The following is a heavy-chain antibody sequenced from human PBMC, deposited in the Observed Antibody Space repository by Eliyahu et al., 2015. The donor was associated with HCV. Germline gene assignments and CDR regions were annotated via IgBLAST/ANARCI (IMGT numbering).Heavy chain of an antibody. J-gene: IGHJ2*01. D-gene: IGHD6-6*01. V-gene: IGHV3-23*01. Sequence: EVQLLESGGGLVQPGGSLRLSCAASGFTFSSYAMSWVRQAPGKGLEWVSAISGSGGSTYYADSVKGRFTISRDNSKNTLYLQMNSLRAQDTAVYYCAKDTPRSIAAQRGYFDLWGRGTLVTVSS. CDR3: AKDTPRSIAAQRGYFDL. CDR2: ISGSGGST. CDR1: GFTFSSYA.